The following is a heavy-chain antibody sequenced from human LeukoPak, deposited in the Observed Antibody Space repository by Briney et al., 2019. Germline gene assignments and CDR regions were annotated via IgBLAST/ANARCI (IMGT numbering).Heavy chain of an antibody. V-gene: IGHV1-2*02. J-gene: IGHJ4*02. CDR3: ARDQPYYYGSGSSSHSDY. Sequence: ASVKVSCKASGYTFTGYYMQWVRQAPGQGLEWMGWINPNSGGTNYAQKFQGRVTMTRDTSISTAYMELSRLRSDDTAVYYCARDQPYYYGSGSSSHSDYWGQGTLVTVSS. CDR1: GYTFTGYY. D-gene: IGHD3-10*01. CDR2: INPNSGGT.